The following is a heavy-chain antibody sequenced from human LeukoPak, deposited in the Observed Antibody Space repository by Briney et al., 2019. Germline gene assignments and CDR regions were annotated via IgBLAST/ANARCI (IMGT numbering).Heavy chain of an antibody. Sequence: PGGSLRLSCAASGFTFSSYGMHWVRQAPGKALEWVAFIQYDGDKKYYADSVKGRFIISRDNSKNTLYLQMNSLRAEDTVVYYCARDTFYSNLLDYYYYYMDVWGKGTTVTVSS. CDR1: GFTFSSYG. J-gene: IGHJ6*03. CDR3: ARDTFYSNLLDYYYYYMDV. D-gene: IGHD4-11*01. V-gene: IGHV3-30*02. CDR2: IQYDGDKK.